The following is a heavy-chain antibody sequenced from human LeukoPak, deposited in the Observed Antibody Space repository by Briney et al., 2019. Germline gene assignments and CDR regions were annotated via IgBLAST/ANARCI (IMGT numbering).Heavy chain of an antibody. V-gene: IGHV1-18*04. D-gene: IGHD3-22*01. CDR1: RYTFTDYY. CDR2: ISAYNGNT. Sequence: ASVKVSCKASRYTFTDYYIHWVRQAPGQGLEWMGWISAYNGNTNYAQKLQGRVTMTTDTSTSTAYMGLRSLRSDDTAVYYCARAGLVVAKSPIYYWGQGTLVTVSS. CDR3: ARAGLVVAKSPIYY. J-gene: IGHJ4*02.